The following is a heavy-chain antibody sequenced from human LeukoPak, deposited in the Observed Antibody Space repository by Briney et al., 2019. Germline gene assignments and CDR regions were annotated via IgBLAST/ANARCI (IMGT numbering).Heavy chain of an antibody. D-gene: IGHD6-13*01. CDR3: ARAEGGYSSIRGYFQH. J-gene: IGHJ1*01. CDR1: GSTFSSYA. V-gene: IGHV3-64*01. Sequence: GGPLRLSCAASGSTFSSYAMHWVRQAPGKGLEYVSAISSDGVTTYYANSVKGRFTISRDNSKNTLYLQMNSLRAEDTAVYYCARAEGGYSSIRGYFQHWGQGTLVTVSS. CDR2: ISSDGVTT.